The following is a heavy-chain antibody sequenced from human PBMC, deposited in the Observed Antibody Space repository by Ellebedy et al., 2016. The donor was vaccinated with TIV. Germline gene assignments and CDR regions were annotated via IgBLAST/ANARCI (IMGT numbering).Heavy chain of an antibody. CDR3: ARHPDDYFDY. CDR1: GYSFTRYW. V-gene: IGHV5-51*01. Sequence: GGSLRLSCKGSGYSFTRYWIGWVRQMPGKGLEWMGIIYPGDSDTRYSPSFQGQVTISADKSISTAYLQWSSLKASDTAMYYCARHPDDYFDYWGQGTLVTVSS. D-gene: IGHD1-14*01. CDR2: IYPGDSDT. J-gene: IGHJ4*02.